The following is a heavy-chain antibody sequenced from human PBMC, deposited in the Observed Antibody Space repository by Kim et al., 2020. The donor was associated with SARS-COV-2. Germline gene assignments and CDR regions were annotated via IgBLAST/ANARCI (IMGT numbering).Heavy chain of an antibody. D-gene: IGHD2-21*02. CDR3: AKSGGDYKFCFYYAMDA. CDR2: IYPGDSHT. V-gene: IGHV5-51*01. CDR1: GYSFTTNW. J-gene: IGHJ6*02. Sequence: GESLKISCKASGYSFTTNWIGWVRQMPGKGLEGMGIIYPGDSHTIYSPSFRGQVTISADKSINTAYLQWSSLKASDTAMYYCAKSGGDYKFCFYYAMDAWGQGTGVTVSS.